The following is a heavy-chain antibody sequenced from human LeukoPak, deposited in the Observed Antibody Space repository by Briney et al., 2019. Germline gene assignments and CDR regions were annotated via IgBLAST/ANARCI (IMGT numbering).Heavy chain of an antibody. J-gene: IGHJ4*02. V-gene: IGHV1-3*03. Sequence: ASVKVSCKASGYTLTSYAMHWVRQAPGQRLEWMGWINAGNGNTKYSQEFQGRVTITRDTSASTAYMELSSLRSEDMAVYYCAREGIAAADPFDYWGQGTLVTVSS. CDR1: GYTLTSYA. CDR2: INAGNGNT. CDR3: AREGIAAADPFDY. D-gene: IGHD6-13*01.